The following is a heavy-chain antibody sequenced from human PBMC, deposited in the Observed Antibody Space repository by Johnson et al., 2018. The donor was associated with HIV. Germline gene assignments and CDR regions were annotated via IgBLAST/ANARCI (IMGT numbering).Heavy chain of an antibody. J-gene: IGHJ3*02. CDR2: IWYDGSNK. D-gene: IGHD1-26*01. V-gene: IGHV3-33*06. Sequence: QVQLVESGGAVVQPGGSLRLSCAASGFTFDDYAMHWVRQAPGKGLEWVAVIWYDGSNKYYADSVKGRFTISRDNSKNTLYLQMNSLRAEDTAVYYCAKDLFTEREDDVFDIWGQGTMVTVSS. CDR3: AKDLFTEREDDVFDI. CDR1: GFTFDDYA.